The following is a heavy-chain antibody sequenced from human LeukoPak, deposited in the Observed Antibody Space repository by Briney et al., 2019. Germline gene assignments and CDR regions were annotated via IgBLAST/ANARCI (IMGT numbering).Heavy chain of an antibody. CDR1: GFTFSSYS. V-gene: IGHV3-21*01. CDR3: TRDGIGPHDF. Sequence: GRSLRLSCAASGFTFSSYSMNWVRQAPGKGLEWVSSISSSSSYIYYADSVKGRFTISRDNAKNSLYLQMDSLRGEDTAVYYCTRDGIGPHDFWGQGTLVTVSS. CDR2: ISSSSSYI. J-gene: IGHJ4*02.